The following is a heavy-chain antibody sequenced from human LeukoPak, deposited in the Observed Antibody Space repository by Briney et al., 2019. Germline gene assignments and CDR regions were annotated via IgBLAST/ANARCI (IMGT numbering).Heavy chain of an antibody. J-gene: IGHJ4*02. Sequence: GASVKVSCKASGYTFTDYYMHWVRQAPGQGLEWMGWINPNSGGTNYAQKFQGRVTMTRDTSISTAYMEVSRLKSDDTAVYYCARTNGGYEYNWGQGTRVIVSS. CDR1: GYTFTDYY. CDR3: ARTNGGYEYN. CDR2: INPNSGGT. V-gene: IGHV1-2*02. D-gene: IGHD5-12*01.